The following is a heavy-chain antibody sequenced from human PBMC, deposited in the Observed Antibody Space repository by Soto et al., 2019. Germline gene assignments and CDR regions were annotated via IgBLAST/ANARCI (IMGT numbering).Heavy chain of an antibody. V-gene: IGHV3-30*18. Sequence: QVQLVESGGGVVQPGRSLRLSCAASGFTFSSYGMHWVRQAPGKGLEWVAVISYDGSNKYYADSVKGRFSISRDNSKNTLYLQMNSLRAEDTAVYYCAKDASVTHYYYGMDVWGQGTTVTGSS. CDR1: GFTFSSYG. CDR2: ISYDGSNK. J-gene: IGHJ6*02. D-gene: IGHD4-4*01. CDR3: AKDASVTHYYYGMDV.